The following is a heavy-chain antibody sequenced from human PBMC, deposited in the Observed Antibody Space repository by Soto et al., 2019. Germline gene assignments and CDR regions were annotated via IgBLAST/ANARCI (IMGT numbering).Heavy chain of an antibody. V-gene: IGHV3-48*02. D-gene: IGHD6-19*01. J-gene: IGHJ4*02. CDR1: GFTFSSYS. Sequence: EVQLVESGGGLVQPGGSLRLSCAASGFTFSSYSMNWVRQAPGKGLEWVSYISSSSSTIYYADSVKGRFTISRDNAKNSRYLQMNSLRDEETAVYYCARVFYSVAGTGGLDYWGQGTLVTVSS. CDR3: ARVFYSVAGTGGLDY. CDR2: ISSSSSTI.